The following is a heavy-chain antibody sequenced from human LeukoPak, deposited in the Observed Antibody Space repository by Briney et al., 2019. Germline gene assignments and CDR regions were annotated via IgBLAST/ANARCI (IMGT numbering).Heavy chain of an antibody. V-gene: IGHV4-4*07. D-gene: IGHD3-22*01. J-gene: IGHJ4*02. Sequence: SETLSLTCTVSGGSISSYYWSWIRQAAGKGLEWIGRIYTSGSTNYNPSLKSRVTILVDTSKNQFSLKLSSVTAADTAVYYCARLTRYYYDSSGYPSGHDYWGQGTLVTVSS. CDR3: ARLTRYYYDSSGYPSGHDY. CDR1: GGSISSYY. CDR2: IYTSGST.